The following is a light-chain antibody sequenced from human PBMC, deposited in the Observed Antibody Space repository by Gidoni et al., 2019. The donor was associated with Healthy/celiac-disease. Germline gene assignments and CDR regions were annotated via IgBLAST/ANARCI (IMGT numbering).Light chain of an antibody. Sequence: EIVLTQSPGTLSLSPGERATLSCRASQSVSSSYLAWYQQKPGQAPRLLIYGASSRATGIPDRFSGSGSGTDFTLTISRLEPEDFAVYYCQQYREXFXQGTKVEIK. CDR2: GAS. J-gene: IGKJ1*01. CDR1: QSVSSSY. V-gene: IGKV3-20*01. CDR3: QQYREX.